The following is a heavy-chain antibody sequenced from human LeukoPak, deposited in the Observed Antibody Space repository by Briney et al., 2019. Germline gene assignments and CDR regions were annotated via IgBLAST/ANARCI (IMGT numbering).Heavy chain of an antibody. CDR3: ARLRLKGPNWFDH. J-gene: IGHJ5*02. CDR1: VGSIIRTRHY. CDR2: IYYSWST. Sequence: SETLSLTCTLPVGSIIRTRHYWGWIRQPPGKGLEWIGCIYYSWSTYYNPSLKSRVTISVDTSKNQFSLKLSSVTAGDTAVYYCARLRLKGPNWFDHWGQGTLVTVSS. V-gene: IGHV4-39*01.